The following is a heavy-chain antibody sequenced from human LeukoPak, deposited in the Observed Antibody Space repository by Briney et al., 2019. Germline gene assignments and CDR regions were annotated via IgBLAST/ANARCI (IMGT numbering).Heavy chain of an antibody. CDR3: SREGYDYVWGSYRYPLDY. J-gene: IGHJ4*02. D-gene: IGHD3-16*02. V-gene: IGHV3-21*01. Sequence: WGTLRLSCAASGFTFSSYSMNWVRQAPGKGLEWVSSINSSSSYIYYADTVKGRFTISRDNAKNSLYLQMNSRRAEDTAVYYCSREGYDYVWGSYRYPLDYWGQGTLVTVSS. CDR2: INSSSSYI. CDR1: GFTFSSYS.